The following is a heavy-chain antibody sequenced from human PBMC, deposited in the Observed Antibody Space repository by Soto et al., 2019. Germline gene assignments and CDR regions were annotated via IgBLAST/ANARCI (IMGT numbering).Heavy chain of an antibody. CDR2: ISSSGGTI. J-gene: IGHJ4*01. CDR1: GFILSSYE. V-gene: IGHV3-48*03. CDR3: ARVRLGSGDIDY. D-gene: IGHD4-17*01. Sequence: HPGGSLRLSCAASGFILSSYEVNWVRQAPGKGLEWVSYISSSGGTIYYADSVKGRFTISRDNAKNSLSLQMNSLRAEDTAVYYCARVRLGSGDIDYWGQGTLVTVSS.